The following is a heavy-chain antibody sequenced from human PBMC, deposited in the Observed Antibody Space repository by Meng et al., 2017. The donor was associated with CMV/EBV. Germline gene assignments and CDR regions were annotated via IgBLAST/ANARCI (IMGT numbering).Heavy chain of an antibody. CDR2: ITASGGST. CDR3: ARDQYSSSSHYYYYGMDV. Sequence: GESLKISCAASEFTFSNYAMSWVRQAPGRGLAWVSAITASGGSTYYADSVKGRFTISRDNAKNSLYLQMNSLRAEDTAVYYCARDQYSSSSHYYYYGMDVWGQGTTVTVSS. CDR1: EFTFSNYA. D-gene: IGHD6-6*01. J-gene: IGHJ6*02. V-gene: IGHV3-23*01.